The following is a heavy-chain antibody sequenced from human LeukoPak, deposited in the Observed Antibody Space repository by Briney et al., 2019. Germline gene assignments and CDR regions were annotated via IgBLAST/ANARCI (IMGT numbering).Heavy chain of an antibody. Sequence: PSETLSLTCAVYGGPFSGHYWRWIRQPPGKGLEWIGEINHSGSANYSPSLKSRVTLSVDTSKNQFSLKLSSVTAADTAMYYCATMRGYCSSPTCQDSWGQGTLVTVSS. V-gene: IGHV4-34*01. CDR1: GGPFSGHY. J-gene: IGHJ4*02. D-gene: IGHD2-2*01. CDR3: ATMRGYCSSPTCQDS. CDR2: INHSGSA.